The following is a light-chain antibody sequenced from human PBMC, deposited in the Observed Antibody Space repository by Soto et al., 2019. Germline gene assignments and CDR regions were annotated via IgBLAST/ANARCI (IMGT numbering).Light chain of an antibody. V-gene: IGLV1-47*01. Sequence: QSVLTQPPSASGTPGQRVTISCSESSSSIGSNYIYWYQQLPGTAPKLLIYRDSQRPSGVPDRFSGSKSGTSASLAISGLRSEDEADYYCAAWVDSLRGWVFGGGTQLTVL. CDR1: SSSIGSNY. CDR2: RDS. J-gene: IGLJ3*02. CDR3: AAWVDSLRGWV.